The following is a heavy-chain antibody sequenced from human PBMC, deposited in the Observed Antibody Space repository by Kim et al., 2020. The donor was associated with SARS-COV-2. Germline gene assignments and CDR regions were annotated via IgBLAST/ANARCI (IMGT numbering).Heavy chain of an antibody. Sequence: ASVKVSCKASGYTFTSYGISWVRQAPGQGLEWMGWISAYNGNTNYAQKLQGRVTMTTDTSTSTAYMELRSLRSDDTAVYYCARDIPQGSGSYGGVYWGQGTLVTVSS. J-gene: IGHJ4*02. D-gene: IGHD1-26*01. CDR3: ARDIPQGSGSYGGVY. CDR1: GYTFTSYG. CDR2: ISAYNGNT. V-gene: IGHV1-18*01.